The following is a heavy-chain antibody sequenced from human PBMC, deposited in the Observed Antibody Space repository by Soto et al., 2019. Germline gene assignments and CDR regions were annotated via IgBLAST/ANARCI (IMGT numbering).Heavy chain of an antibody. D-gene: IGHD2-15*01. J-gene: IGHJ4*02. CDR2: ISYDGSNK. CDR1: GFTFSSYA. V-gene: IGHV3-30-3*01. CDR3: ARAHGYCSGGSCYFDY. Sequence: QVQLVESGGGVVQPGRSLRLSCAASGFTFSSYAMHWVRQAPGKGLEWVAVISYDGSNKYYADSVKGRFTISRDNSKNTLYLQMNSLRAEDTAVYYCARAHGYCSGGSCYFDYGGQGTLVTVSS.